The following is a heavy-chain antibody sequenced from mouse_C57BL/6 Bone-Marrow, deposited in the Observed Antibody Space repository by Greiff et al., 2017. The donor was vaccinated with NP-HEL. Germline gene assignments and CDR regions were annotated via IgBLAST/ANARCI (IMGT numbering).Heavy chain of an antibody. J-gene: IGHJ4*01. CDR2: IDPTDSDT. CDR3: ARSYYGSSDYYAMDY. V-gene: IGHV1-52*01. D-gene: IGHD1-1*01. Sequence: QVQLQQPGAELVRPGSSVKLSCKASGYTFTSYWMHWVKQRPIQGLEWIGNIDPTDSDTHYNQKFKDKATLTVDKSSSTAYMQLSSLTSEDSAVYYGARSYYGSSDYYAMDYWGQGTSVTVAS. CDR1: GYTFTSYW.